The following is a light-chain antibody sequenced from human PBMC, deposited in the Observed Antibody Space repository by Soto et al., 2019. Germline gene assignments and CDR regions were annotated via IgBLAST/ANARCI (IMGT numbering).Light chain of an antibody. Sequence: DVVMTQSPDSLALSLGERATINCKSSQSLLSSSDNSNYLAWFQQKVGQPPQLLIRWASTRESGVPDRFSARGSATDFTLTISSLQAEDVAVYYCQQDYSTPHPFGPGTKLEIK. CDR1: QSLLSSSDNSNY. CDR3: QQDYSTPHP. J-gene: IGKJ2*01. V-gene: IGKV4-1*01. CDR2: WAS.